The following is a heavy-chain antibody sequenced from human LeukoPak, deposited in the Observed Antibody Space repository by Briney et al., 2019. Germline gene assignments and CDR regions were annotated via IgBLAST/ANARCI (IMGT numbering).Heavy chain of an antibody. Sequence: GGSLRLSCAASGFTFSRYSVNWVRQAPGKGLEWVAYIRTSSGGIYYADSVKGRFTISTDTAKNSMYLEMNNLRDGDTAVYYCARDDSWAFDYWGQGTLVTVSS. V-gene: IGHV3-48*02. CDR2: IRTSSGGI. D-gene: IGHD2-21*02. J-gene: IGHJ4*02. CDR1: GFTFSRYS. CDR3: ARDDSWAFDY.